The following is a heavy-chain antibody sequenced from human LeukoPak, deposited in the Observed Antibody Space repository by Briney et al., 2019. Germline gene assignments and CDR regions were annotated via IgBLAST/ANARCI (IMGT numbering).Heavy chain of an antibody. D-gene: IGHD3-22*01. V-gene: IGHV3-7*04. CDR1: GYNFTNFW. J-gene: IGHJ6*02. CDR3: ARVITDYYYYYGMDV. CDR2: IKQDGSEK. Sequence: GESLKISCKGSGYNFTNFWIGWVRQAPGKGLEWVANIKQDGSEKYYVDSVKGRFTISRDNAKNSLYLQMNSLRAEDTAVYYCARVITDYYYYYGMDVWGQGTTVTVSS.